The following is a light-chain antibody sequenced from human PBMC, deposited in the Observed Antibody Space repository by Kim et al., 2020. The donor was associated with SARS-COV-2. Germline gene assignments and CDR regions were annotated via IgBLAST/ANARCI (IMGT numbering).Light chain of an antibody. CDR1: SLRSYY. V-gene: IGLV3-19*01. Sequence: SSELTQDPAVSVALGQTVRITCQGDSLRSYYASWYQQKPGQAPVLVIYGKNNRPSGIPDRFSGSSSGNTASLTITGAQAEDEADYYCKSRDSSGNHEVFGTGTKVTVL. CDR2: GKN. J-gene: IGLJ1*01. CDR3: KSRDSSGNHEV.